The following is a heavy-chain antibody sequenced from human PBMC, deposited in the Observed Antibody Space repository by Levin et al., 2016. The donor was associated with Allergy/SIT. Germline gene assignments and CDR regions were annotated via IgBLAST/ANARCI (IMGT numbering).Heavy chain of an antibody. Sequence: SETLSLTCTVSGVSISSYCWSWIRQSPGKGLEWIGYTYSSGTTNYNPSLKSRVIILVDTSMNQFSLKLTSVTAADTAVYYCARGAPHWASAVDYWGQGTLVTVSS. J-gene: IGHJ4*02. CDR1: GVSISSYC. CDR2: TYSSGTT. CDR3: ARGAPHWASAVDY. V-gene: IGHV4-59*01. D-gene: IGHD6-13*01.